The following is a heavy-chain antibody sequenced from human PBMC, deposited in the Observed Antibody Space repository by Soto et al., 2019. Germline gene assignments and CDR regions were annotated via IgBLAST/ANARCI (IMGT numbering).Heavy chain of an antibody. CDR1: GFTFSTYA. V-gene: IGHV3-33*08. D-gene: IGHD4-17*01. Sequence: GGSLRLSCAASGFTFSTYAMHWVRQAPGKGLEWVAVIWYDGSNKYYADSVKGRFTISRDNSKNTLYLQMNSLRAEDTAVYYCARDQGATVTADNFDYWGQGTLVTVSS. J-gene: IGHJ4*02. CDR3: ARDQGATVTADNFDY. CDR2: IWYDGSNK.